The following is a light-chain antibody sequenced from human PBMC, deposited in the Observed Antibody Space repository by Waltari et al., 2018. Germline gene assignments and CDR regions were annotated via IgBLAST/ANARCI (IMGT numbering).Light chain of an antibody. CDR1: QSVLYSSNSQNY. CDR3: QQYYDIPWT. V-gene: IGKV4-1*01. J-gene: IGKJ1*01. Sequence: EIVLTQSPDSLAVSLGERVTINCKSSQSVLYSSNSQNYLAWYQQKPGQPPKLLIYWASARESGVPDRFSGSESGTDFTLTISSLQAEDVAVYYCQQYYDIPWTFGQGTKVEIK. CDR2: WAS.